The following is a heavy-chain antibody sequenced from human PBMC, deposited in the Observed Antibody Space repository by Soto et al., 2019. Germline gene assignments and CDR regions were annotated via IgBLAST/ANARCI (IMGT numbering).Heavy chain of an antibody. CDR3: AHSTPVWRSYSYDY. D-gene: IGHD2-15*01. CDR1: GFSLSTSGVG. V-gene: IGHV2-5*02. Sequence: QITLKESGPTLVKPTQTLTLTCTFSGFSLSTSGVGVGWIRQPPGKALEWLALIYWDDDKRYSPSLKSRLTITKETSKNQVVLTMTNMDPVDTAPYYCAHSTPVWRSYSYDYWGQGTLVTVSS. J-gene: IGHJ4*02. CDR2: IYWDDDK.